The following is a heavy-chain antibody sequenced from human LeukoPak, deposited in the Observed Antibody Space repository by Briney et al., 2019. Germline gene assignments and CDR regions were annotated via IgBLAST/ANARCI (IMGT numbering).Heavy chain of an antibody. V-gene: IGHV3-7*01. CDR2: IKQDGSEK. Sequence: GGSLRLSCAASGFTFSSYWMSWVRQAPGKRLEWVANIKQDGSEKYYVDSVKGRFTISRDNAKNSLYLQMNSLRAEDTAVYYCARDIPYYYGSGSYLDYYYGMDVWGQGTTVTVSS. D-gene: IGHD3-10*01. CDR1: GFTFSSYW. J-gene: IGHJ6*02. CDR3: ARDIPYYYGSGSYLDYYYGMDV.